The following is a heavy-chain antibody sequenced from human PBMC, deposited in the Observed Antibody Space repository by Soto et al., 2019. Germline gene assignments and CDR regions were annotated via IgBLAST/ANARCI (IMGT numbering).Heavy chain of an antibody. CDR2: IKQDGSEK. V-gene: IGHV3-7*05. CDR1: GFTFSSYW. J-gene: IGHJ2*01. CDR3: ARDLYDSSGYYYAADWYFDL. D-gene: IGHD3-22*01. Sequence: GGSLRLSCAASGFTFSSYWMSWVRQAPGKGLEWVANIKQDGSEKYYGDSVKGRFTISRDNAKNSLYLQMNSLRAEDTAVYYCARDLYDSSGYYYAADWYFDLWGRGTLVTVSS.